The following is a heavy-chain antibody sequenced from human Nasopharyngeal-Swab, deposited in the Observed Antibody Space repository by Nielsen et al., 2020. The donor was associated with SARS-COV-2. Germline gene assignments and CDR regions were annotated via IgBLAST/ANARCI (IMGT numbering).Heavy chain of an antibody. V-gene: IGHV4-61*02. Sequence: SETLSLTCTVSGGSISSGSYYWSWIRQPAGKGLEWIGRIYTSGSTNYNPSLKSRVTISVDTSKNQFSLKLSSVTAADTAVYYCARGLRGVTTYYYYYMDVWGKGTTVTVSS. J-gene: IGHJ6*03. D-gene: IGHD4-17*01. CDR1: GGSISSGSYY. CDR2: IYTSGST. CDR3: ARGLRGVTTYYYYYMDV.